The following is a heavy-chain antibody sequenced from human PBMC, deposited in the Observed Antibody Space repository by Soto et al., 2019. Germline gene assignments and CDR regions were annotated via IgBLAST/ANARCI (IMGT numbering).Heavy chain of an antibody. CDR3: AQRPSGTYQSFDY. Sequence: QITLKESGPTLVKPTQTLTLTCTSSGFSLNTTGEGVGWIRQPPGKALKWLALIYWDDEKRYSPSLRSRLTITNDTSKNQVVLTMTNMDPVDTATYFCAQRPSGTYQSFDYWGQGTLVTVCS. D-gene: IGHD1-26*01. V-gene: IGHV2-5*02. CDR1: GFSLNTTGEG. J-gene: IGHJ4*02. CDR2: IYWDDEK.